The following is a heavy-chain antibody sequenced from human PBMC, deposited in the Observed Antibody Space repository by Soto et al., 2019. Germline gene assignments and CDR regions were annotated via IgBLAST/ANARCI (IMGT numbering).Heavy chain of an antibody. D-gene: IGHD6-19*01. CDR1: GYTFTSYG. CDR3: ARDTDSSGWYNWFDP. Sequence: VKFSCKASGYTFTSYGISWVRQAPGQGLEWMGWISAYNGNTNYAQKLQGRVTMTTDTSTSTAYMELRSLRSDDTAVYYCARDTDSSGWYNWFDPWGQGTLVTVSS. J-gene: IGHJ5*02. CDR2: ISAYNGNT. V-gene: IGHV1-18*01.